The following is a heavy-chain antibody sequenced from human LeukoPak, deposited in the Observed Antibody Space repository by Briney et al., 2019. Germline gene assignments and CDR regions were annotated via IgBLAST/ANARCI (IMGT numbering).Heavy chain of an antibody. V-gene: IGHV4-4*07. CDR3: AKEGAAPGPDFDY. CDR1: AASIRRYY. Sequence: PPETLSLTCTVSAASIRRYYWSWLRQPAGKGLEWIGRIVPSGITNYNPSLESRVTMSVDTSKNQFSLNLKSVTAADTAVYYCAKEGAAPGPDFDYWGQGILVIVSS. J-gene: IGHJ4*02. D-gene: IGHD6-13*01. CDR2: IVPSGIT.